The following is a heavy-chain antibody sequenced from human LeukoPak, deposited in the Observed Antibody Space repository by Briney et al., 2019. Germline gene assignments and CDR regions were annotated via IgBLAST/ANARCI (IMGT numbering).Heavy chain of an antibody. Sequence: GESLKISCKGSGYSFNSYWIGWVRQMPGKGLEWMAIIYPNDHDTRYSPSFQGQVTISADKSISTAYPQWSSLKASDTAIYYCARPSGYYISGTYYYYFDSWGQGTLVTVSS. J-gene: IGHJ4*02. CDR2: IYPNDHDT. V-gene: IGHV5-51*01. D-gene: IGHD3-10*01. CDR1: GYSFNSYW. CDR3: ARPSGYYISGTYYYYFDS.